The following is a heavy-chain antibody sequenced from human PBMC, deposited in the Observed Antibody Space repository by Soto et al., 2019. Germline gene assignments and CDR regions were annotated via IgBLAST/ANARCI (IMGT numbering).Heavy chain of an antibody. Sequence: SLRLSCAASGFTFSSYSMNWVRQAPGKGLEWVSYISSSSSTIYYADSVKGRFTISRDNAKNSLYLQMNSLRDEDTAVYYCARDEGVGYCSGGSCYSGYYYGMDVWGQGTTVTVSS. D-gene: IGHD2-15*01. CDR1: GFTFSSYS. J-gene: IGHJ6*02. CDR2: ISSSSSTI. CDR3: ARDEGVGYCSGGSCYSGYYYGMDV. V-gene: IGHV3-48*02.